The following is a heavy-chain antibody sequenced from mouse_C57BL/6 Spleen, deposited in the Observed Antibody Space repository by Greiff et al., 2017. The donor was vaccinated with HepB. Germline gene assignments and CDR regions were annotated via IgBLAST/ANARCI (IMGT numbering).Heavy chain of an antibody. CDR1: GYTFTDYE. D-gene: IGHD1-1*01. J-gene: IGHJ1*03. CDR3: TRRDYGSSYGYFDV. Sequence: QVQLKQSGAELVRPGASVTLSCKASGYTFTDYEMHWVKQTPVHGLEWIGAIDPETGGTAYNQKFKGKAMLTADKSSSTAYMELRSLTSEDSAVYYCTRRDYGSSYGYFDVWGTGTTVTVSS. CDR2: IDPETGGT. V-gene: IGHV1-15*01.